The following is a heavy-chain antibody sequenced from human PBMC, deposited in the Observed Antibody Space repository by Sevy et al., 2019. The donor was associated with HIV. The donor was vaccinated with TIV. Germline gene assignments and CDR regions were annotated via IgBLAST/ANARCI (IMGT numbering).Heavy chain of an antibody. CDR1: GGSISSYY. CDR3: ARATGVEMAIGFAFDI. V-gene: IGHV4-59*01. J-gene: IGHJ3*02. Sequence: SETLSLTCTVSGGSISSYYWSWIRQPPGKGLEWIGYIYYGGSTNYNPSLKSRITISIDTSKNQFSLKLSSVTAADTAVYYCARATGVEMAIGFAFDIWGQGTMVTVSS. D-gene: IGHD7-27*01. CDR2: IYYGGST.